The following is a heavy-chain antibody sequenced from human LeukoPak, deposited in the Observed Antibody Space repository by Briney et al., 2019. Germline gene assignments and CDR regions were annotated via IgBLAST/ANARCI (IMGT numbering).Heavy chain of an antibody. D-gene: IGHD6-19*01. CDR3: ARDSSGWYAP. Sequence: NPSQTLSLTCTVSGGSISSYYWSWIRQPPGKGLEWIGYIYYSGSTNYNPSLKSRVTISVDTSKNQFSLKLSSVTAADTAVYYCARDSSGWYAPWGQGTLVTVSS. CDR2: IYYSGST. V-gene: IGHV4-59*01. CDR1: GGSISSYY. J-gene: IGHJ5*02.